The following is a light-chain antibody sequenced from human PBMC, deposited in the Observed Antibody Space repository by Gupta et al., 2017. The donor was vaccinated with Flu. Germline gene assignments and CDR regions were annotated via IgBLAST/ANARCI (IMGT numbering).Light chain of an antibody. J-gene: IGKJ2*01. CDR1: QSVNNNL. CDR3: QPYGISVST. CDR2: GAS. Sequence: GERATLYCRASQSVNNNLLTWYQQKPGKDPRILIYGASSRATGIPDRFSGSRSGTDFTLTIRILEHEDFAVYYYQPYGISVSTFCPGTKL. V-gene: IGKV3-20*01.